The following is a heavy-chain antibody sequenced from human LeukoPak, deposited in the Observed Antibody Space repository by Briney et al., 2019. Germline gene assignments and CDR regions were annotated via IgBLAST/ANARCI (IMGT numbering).Heavy chain of an antibody. V-gene: IGHV4-34*01. CDR3: ASHIRGVINY. D-gene: IGHD3-10*01. Sequence: PSETLSLTCAVYGGSFSGYYWSWIRQPPGKGLEWIGEINHSGSTNYNPSLKSRVTISVDTSKNQFSLKLSSVTAADTAVYYCASHIRGVINYWGQGTLVTVSS. CDR2: INHSGST. CDR1: GGSFSGYY. J-gene: IGHJ4*02.